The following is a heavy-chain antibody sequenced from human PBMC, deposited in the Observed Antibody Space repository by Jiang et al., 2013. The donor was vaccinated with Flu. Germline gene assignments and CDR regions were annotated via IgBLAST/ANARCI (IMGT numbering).Heavy chain of an antibody. J-gene: IGHJ6*02. Sequence: SGAEVKKTGSSVRVSCKASGYTFPSRYLHWVRQAPGQALEWMGWITLLNGNTNYAQKFQDRVTITRDRSMTTAYMELRSLRSEDTAMYYCATDTGSTVTTVIYYYFGMDVWGQGTTVTVSS. D-gene: IGHD4-17*01. CDR3: ATDTGSTVTTVIYYYFGMDV. CDR2: ITLLNGNT. V-gene: IGHV1-45*02. CDR1: GYTFPSRY.